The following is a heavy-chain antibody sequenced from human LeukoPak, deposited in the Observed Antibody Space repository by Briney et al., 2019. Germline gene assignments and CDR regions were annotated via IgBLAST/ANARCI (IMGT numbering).Heavy chain of an antibody. V-gene: IGHV4-4*02. CDR2: IYHSGST. CDR3: VSLYFGRSGPKKNY. Sequence: SETLSLTCAVSGGSISSSNWWSWVRQPPGKGLEWIGEIYHSGSTSYNPSLKSRVTISVDTFKKQFSLKLSSVTAADTAVYYWVSLYFGRSGPKKNYWGQGTLVTVSS. D-gene: IGHD3-16*02. J-gene: IGHJ4*02. CDR1: GGSISSSNW.